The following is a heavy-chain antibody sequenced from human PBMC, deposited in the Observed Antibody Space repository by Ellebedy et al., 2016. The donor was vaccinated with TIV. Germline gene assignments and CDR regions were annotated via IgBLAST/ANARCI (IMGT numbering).Heavy chain of an antibody. Sequence: PGGSLRLSCAASGFTFTRYCIHSVPQAPCKELVWVSRITTGGSSTTYADSVKGRFTISRDNAKNTVYLQMNSLRAEDTAVYYCARNRYCSAGNCYDLGYWGQGTLVTVSS. D-gene: IGHD2-15*01. V-gene: IGHV3-74*01. CDR3: ARNRYCSAGNCYDLGY. CDR2: ITTGGSST. CDR1: GFTFTRYC. J-gene: IGHJ4*02.